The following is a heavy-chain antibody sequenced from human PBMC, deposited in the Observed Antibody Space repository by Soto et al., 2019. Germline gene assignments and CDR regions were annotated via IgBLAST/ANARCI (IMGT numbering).Heavy chain of an antibody. D-gene: IGHD4-17*01. CDR3: ARETTGYMDV. J-gene: IGHJ6*03. Sequence: SVKVSCKAPRVTFSSYTICWVRQAPGQGLEWMGRIIPILGIANYAQKFQGRVTITADKSTSTAYMELSSLRSEDTAVYYCARETTGYMDVWGKGTTVTVSS. CDR1: RVTFSSYT. V-gene: IGHV1-69*04. CDR2: IIPILGIA.